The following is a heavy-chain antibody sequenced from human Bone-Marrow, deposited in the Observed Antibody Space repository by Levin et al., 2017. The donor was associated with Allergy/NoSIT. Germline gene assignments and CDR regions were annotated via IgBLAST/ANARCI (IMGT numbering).Heavy chain of an antibody. CDR1: GGSISSSNW. CDR3: ASTRVLLWFGELFGPLDY. Sequence: GSLRLSCAVSGGSISSSNWWSWVRQPPGKGLEWIGEIYHSGSTNYNPSLKSRVTISVDKSKNQFSLKLSSVTAADTAVYYCASTRVLLWFGELFGPLDYWGQGTLVTVSS. V-gene: IGHV4-4*02. D-gene: IGHD3-10*01. J-gene: IGHJ4*02. CDR2: IYHSGST.